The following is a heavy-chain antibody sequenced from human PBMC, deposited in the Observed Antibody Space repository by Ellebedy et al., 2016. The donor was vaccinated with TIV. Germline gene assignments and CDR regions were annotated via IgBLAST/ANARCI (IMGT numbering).Heavy chain of an antibody. V-gene: IGHV3-7*04. D-gene: IGHD6-13*01. CDR1: GFTFSAHW. CDR3: ARVYSSSWYGGDAFDI. Sequence: GGSLRLXCVASGFTFSAHWMSWVRQAPGKGLEWVANINQDGREKHYVDSVKGRFTISRDNAKNSLYLQMNSLRAEDTAVYYCARVYSSSWYGGDAFDIWGQGTMVTVSS. CDR2: INQDGREK. J-gene: IGHJ3*02.